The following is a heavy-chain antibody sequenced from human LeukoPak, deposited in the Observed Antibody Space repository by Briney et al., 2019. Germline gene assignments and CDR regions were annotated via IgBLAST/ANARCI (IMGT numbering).Heavy chain of an antibody. CDR1: GFTFSNAW. D-gene: IGHD3-10*01. CDR2: IKSKTDGGTT. CDR3: TTGPQLLWLGELWED. J-gene: IGHJ4*02. Sequence: GGSLRLSCAASGFTFSNAWKSWVRQAPGKGLDWVGRIKSKTDGGTTDHAAPVKGRFTISRDDSKNTLYLQMNSLKTEDTAVYYCTTGPQLLWLGELWEDWGQGTLVTVSS. V-gene: IGHV3-15*01.